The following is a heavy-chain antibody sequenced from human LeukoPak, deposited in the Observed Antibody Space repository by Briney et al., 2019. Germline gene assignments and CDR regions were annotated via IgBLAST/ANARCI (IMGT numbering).Heavy chain of an antibody. CDR2: INHSGST. CDR3: AREGHTEGRHWFDP. D-gene: IGHD1-14*01. CDR1: GGSFSGYY. V-gene: IGHV4-34*01. Sequence: SETLSLTCAVYGGSFSGYYWSWIRQPPGKGLEWIGEINHSGSTNYNPSLKSRVTISVDTSKNQFSLKLSSVTAADTAVYYCAREGHTEGRHWFDPWGQGTLVTVSS. J-gene: IGHJ5*02.